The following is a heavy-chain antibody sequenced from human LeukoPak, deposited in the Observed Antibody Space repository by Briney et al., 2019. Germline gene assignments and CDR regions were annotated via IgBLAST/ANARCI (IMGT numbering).Heavy chain of an antibody. D-gene: IGHD3-10*01. Sequence: SETLSLTCTVSGGYISSSSYYWDWIRQPSGRGPEWIGSIYYSGSTYYNPSLKSRVTISVDTSKNQFSLKLRSVTAADTAVYYCARVRGEDYYMDVWGKGTTVTVSS. CDR3: ARVRGEDYYMDV. V-gene: IGHV4-39*07. CDR2: IYYSGST. CDR1: GGYISSSSYY. J-gene: IGHJ6*03.